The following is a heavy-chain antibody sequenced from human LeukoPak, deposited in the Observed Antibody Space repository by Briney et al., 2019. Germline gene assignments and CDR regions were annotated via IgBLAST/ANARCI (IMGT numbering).Heavy chain of an antibody. CDR2: SDPKDGEA. V-gene: IGHV1-24*01. D-gene: IGHD3-3*01. J-gene: IGHJ4*02. Sequence: ASVKVSCKVSGYTLTELSIHWVRQAPGKGLEWMGSSDPKDGEAIYAQKFQGRVTMTEDTSTDTAYMELSSLRSEDTAVYYCARHHSNYDFWSGYYPYFDYWGQGTLVTVSS. CDR3: ARHHSNYDFWSGYYPYFDY. CDR1: GYTLTELS.